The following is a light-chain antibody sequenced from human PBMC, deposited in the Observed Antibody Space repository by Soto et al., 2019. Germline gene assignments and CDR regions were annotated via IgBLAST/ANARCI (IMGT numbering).Light chain of an antibody. CDR2: EVS. Sequence: QSVVTQPASVSGSPGQSITISCTGTSSDVGDYNYVSWYQHHPGKAPKLIIYEVSNRPSGVPNRFSGAKSGNTASLTISGLQAEDEADDYFSSSITGSTFYVFGSGTKLTVL. CDR1: SSDVGDYNY. CDR3: SSSITGSTFYV. J-gene: IGLJ1*01. V-gene: IGLV2-14*01.